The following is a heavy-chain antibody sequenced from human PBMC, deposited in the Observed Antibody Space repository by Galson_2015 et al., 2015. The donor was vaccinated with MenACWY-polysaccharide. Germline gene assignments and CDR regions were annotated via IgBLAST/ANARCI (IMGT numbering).Heavy chain of an antibody. J-gene: IGHJ6*02. CDR3: ARGRGGQWPRYSMDV. Sequence: SETLSLTCTVSGGSISGYYWTWIRQPAGRGLEWLGRMYTSGSTNSNPSLKSRLTMSVDTSKNQFSLSVSSVTAADTAVYYCARGRGGQWPRYSMDVWGQGTTVTVSS. CDR2: MYTSGST. V-gene: IGHV4-4*07. CDR1: GGSISGYY. D-gene: IGHD6-19*01.